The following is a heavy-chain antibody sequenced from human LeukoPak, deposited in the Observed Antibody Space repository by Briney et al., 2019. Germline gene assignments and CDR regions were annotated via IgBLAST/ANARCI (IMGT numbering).Heavy chain of an antibody. D-gene: IGHD3-10*01. CDR1: GYSFTSYW. CDR3: ARSRRKRFGGGDWFDP. CDR2: IYPGDSDT. J-gene: IGHJ5*02. V-gene: IGHV5-51*01. Sequence: GESLKISCKGSGYSFTSYWIGWVRQMPGKGLEWMGIIYPGDSDTRYSPSFQGQVTISADKSISTAYLQWSSLKASDTAMYYCARSRRKRFGGGDWFDPWGQGTLVTVSS.